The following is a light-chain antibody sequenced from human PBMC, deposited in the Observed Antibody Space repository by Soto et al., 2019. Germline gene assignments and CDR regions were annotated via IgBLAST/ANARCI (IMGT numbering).Light chain of an antibody. CDR3: VSWGASLSAGV. CDR2: NDD. CDR1: SSNIETNP. J-gene: IGLJ2*01. Sequence: QSVLTQPPSVSAAPGQKVTISCSGSSSNIETNPVSWYRHLPGTVPKLLIHNDDKRPSGIPDRFSGSKSGTSATLGITGLQTGDEADYYCVSWGASLSAGVFGGGTKLTV. V-gene: IGLV1-51*01.